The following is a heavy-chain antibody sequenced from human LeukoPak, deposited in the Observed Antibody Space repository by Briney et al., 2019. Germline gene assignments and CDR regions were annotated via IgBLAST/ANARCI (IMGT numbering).Heavy chain of an antibody. D-gene: IGHD5-24*01. CDR2: ISSSSSYI. CDR1: GFTFSSYS. CDR3: ARGDDGYSWENWFDP. Sequence: GGSLRLSCAASGFTFSSYSMNWVRQAPGKGLEWVSSISSSSSYIYYADSVKGRFTISRDNAKNSLYLQMNSLRAEDTAVYYCARGDDGYSWENWFDPWGQGTLVTVSS. J-gene: IGHJ5*02. V-gene: IGHV3-21*01.